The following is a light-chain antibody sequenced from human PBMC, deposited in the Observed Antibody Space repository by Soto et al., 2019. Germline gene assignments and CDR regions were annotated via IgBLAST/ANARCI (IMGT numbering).Light chain of an antibody. CDR3: CSYANTTTV. CDR2: EGS. J-gene: IGLJ3*02. CDR1: SSDVRGYYF. Sequence: QSALTQPASVSGSPGQSITISCTGVSSDVRGYYFVSWYQHHSGKAPKLMIYEGSKRPSGVSNRFSGSKSDNTASLTISGLQAEDEADYYCCSYANTTTVFGAGTKLTVL. V-gene: IGLV2-23*01.